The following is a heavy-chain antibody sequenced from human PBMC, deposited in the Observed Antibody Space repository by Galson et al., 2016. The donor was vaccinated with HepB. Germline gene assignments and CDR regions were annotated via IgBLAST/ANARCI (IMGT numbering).Heavy chain of an antibody. CDR2: IWNDGRTT. Sequence: SLRLSCATSGLSFSVRGMHWVRQAPGKGLAWVAVIWNDGRTTYYGDSVKGRFIISRDNSRETLYLQMNSLRVDDTAIYYCATDGPPTVVVSAALDSWGQGTLVTVSS. D-gene: IGHD2-21*01. CDR3: ATDGPPTVVVSAALDS. CDR1: GLSFSVRG. J-gene: IGHJ5*01. V-gene: IGHV3-33*01.